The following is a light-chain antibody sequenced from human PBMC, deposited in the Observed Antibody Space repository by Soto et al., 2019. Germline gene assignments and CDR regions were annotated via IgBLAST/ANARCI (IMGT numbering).Light chain of an antibody. CDR3: QQRSNWPQT. CDR1: QNVSSY. V-gene: IGKV3-11*01. Sequence: EIVLPQSQAALSLSPGERATLSCRASQNVSSYLAWYQQKPVQAPGLPIHDGASRPTAIPARFNARGSRPNFTLTISSLEPEDFALYYCQQRSNWPQTFAQGTQV. CDR2: DGA. J-gene: IGKJ1*01.